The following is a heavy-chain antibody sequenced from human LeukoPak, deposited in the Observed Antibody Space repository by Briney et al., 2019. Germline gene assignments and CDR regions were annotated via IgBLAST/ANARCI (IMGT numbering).Heavy chain of an antibody. Sequence: PGGSLRLSCASSGFTFRSFGMHWVRQAPGKGLEWVAFIRYDGNNKYYADSVKGRFTISRDNSKNTLYLQMNSLRAEDTAVYYCAKDHSVAGDYYYYMDVWGKGTTVTMSS. CDR1: GFTFRSFG. V-gene: IGHV3-30*02. D-gene: IGHD6-19*01. CDR3: AKDHSVAGDYYYYMDV. J-gene: IGHJ6*03. CDR2: IRYDGNNK.